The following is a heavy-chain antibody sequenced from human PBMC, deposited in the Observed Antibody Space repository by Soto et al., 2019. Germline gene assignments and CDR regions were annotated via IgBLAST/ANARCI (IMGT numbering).Heavy chain of an antibody. CDR1: GGTFSSYA. CDR2: IIPIFGTA. CDR3: ARVAITMIVVVTETDAFDI. D-gene: IGHD3-22*01. Sequence: QAQLVQSGAEVKKPGSSVKVSCKASGGTFSSYAISWVRQAPGQGLEWMGGIIPIFGTANYAQKFQGRVTITADESTSTAYMELSSLRSEDTAVYYCARVAITMIVVVTETDAFDIWGQGTMVTVSS. V-gene: IGHV1-69*01. J-gene: IGHJ3*02.